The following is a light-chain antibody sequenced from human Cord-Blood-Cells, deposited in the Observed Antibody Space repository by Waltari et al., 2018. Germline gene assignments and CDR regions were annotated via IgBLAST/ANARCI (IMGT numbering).Light chain of an antibody. CDR1: SSDVGGYNY. CDR3: CSYAGSYVV. CDR2: DVS. V-gene: IGLV2-11*01. J-gene: IGLJ2*01. Sequence: QSALTQPRSVYGSPGQSVTLSCTGTSSDVGGYNYVSWYQQHPGKAPKLMIYDVSKRPSGVPDRFSGSKSGNTASLTISGLQAEDEADYYCCSYAGSYVVFGGGTKLTVL.